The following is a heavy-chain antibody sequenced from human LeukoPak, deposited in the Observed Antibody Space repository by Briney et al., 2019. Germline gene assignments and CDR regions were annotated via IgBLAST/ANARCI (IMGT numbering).Heavy chain of an antibody. J-gene: IGHJ4*02. CDR2: ISKSGTST. CDR3: ARVRSSGSPLDY. D-gene: IGHD3-10*01. Sequence: GGSLRLSCAASGFTFSDYYMSWIRQAPGKGLEWVSYISKSGTSTKYADSVKGRFSISRDSAKQSLYLQLNSLTAEDTAVYFCARVRSSGSPLDYWGQGTLVTVSS. CDR1: GFTFSDYY. V-gene: IGHV3-11*05.